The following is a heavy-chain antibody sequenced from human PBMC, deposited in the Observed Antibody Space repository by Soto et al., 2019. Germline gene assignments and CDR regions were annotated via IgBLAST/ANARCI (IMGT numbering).Heavy chain of an antibody. Sequence: QVQLQESGPGLVKPSETLSLTCAVSGGSISGYYWSWIRQPPGKRLEWIGYIYYSGYTNYNPSLKRRVTLSVDRSKNQFSLELRSVTASDTAVYYCARDSVGSGYDWGQGTLVTVSS. D-gene: IGHD5-12*01. CDR2: IYYSGYT. CDR3: ARDSVGSGYD. V-gene: IGHV4-59*01. J-gene: IGHJ4*02. CDR1: GGSISGYY.